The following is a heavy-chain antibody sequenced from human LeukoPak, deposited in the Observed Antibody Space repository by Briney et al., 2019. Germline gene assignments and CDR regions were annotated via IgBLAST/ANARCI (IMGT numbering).Heavy chain of an antibody. V-gene: IGHV3-48*04. Sequence: PGGSLRLSCAASGFTFSSYSMNWVRQAPGKGLEWVSYISSSGSTIYYADSVKGRFTISRDNAKNSLYLQMNSLRAEDTAVYYCARAVSGSYSTDYWGQGTLVTVSS. CDR2: ISSSGSTI. J-gene: IGHJ4*02. CDR1: GFTFSSYS. CDR3: ARAVSGSYSTDY. D-gene: IGHD1-26*01.